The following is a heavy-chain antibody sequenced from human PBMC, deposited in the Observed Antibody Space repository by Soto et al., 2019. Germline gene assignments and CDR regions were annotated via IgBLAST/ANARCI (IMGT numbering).Heavy chain of an antibody. D-gene: IGHD6-13*01. V-gene: IGHV6-1*01. Sequence: SQTLSLTCAISGDSVSSNSAAWNWIRQSPSRGLEWLGRTYYRSKWYNDYAVSVKSRITINPDTSKNQFSLQLNSVTPEDTAVYYCARDLSSQQLESGYGMDVWGQGTTVTVSS. CDR3: ARDLSSQQLESGYGMDV. CDR1: GDSVSSNSAA. J-gene: IGHJ6*02. CDR2: TYYRSKWYN.